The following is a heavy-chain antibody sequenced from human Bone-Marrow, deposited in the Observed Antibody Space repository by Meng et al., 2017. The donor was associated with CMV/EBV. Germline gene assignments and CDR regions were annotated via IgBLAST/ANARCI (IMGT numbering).Heavy chain of an antibody. D-gene: IGHD2-2*02. Sequence: GESLKISCAASGFTFSSYAMHWVRQAPGKGLVWVSRIKSDGSYTSYADSVKGRFTISRDNAKNTLYLQMNSLRAEDTAVYYCGRGGPADCSSTSCYMGVIDYWGQGTLVTVSS. V-gene: IGHV3-74*01. CDR2: IKSDGSYT. CDR3: GRGGPADCSSTSCYMGVIDY. J-gene: IGHJ4*02. CDR1: GFTFSSYA.